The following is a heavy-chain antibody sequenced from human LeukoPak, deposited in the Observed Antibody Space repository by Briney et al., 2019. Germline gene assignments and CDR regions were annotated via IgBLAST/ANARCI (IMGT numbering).Heavy chain of an antibody. J-gene: IGHJ4*02. CDR1: GGTFSSYT. CDR3: AREAAAAGENYFDY. Sequence: ASVKVSCKASGGTFSSYTISWVRQAPGQGLEWMGGIIPMFGTTNYAQKFQGRVTITADESTSTAYMELSSLRSDDTAVYYCAREAAAAGENYFDYWGQGTLVTVSS. V-gene: IGHV1-69*13. CDR2: IIPMFGTT. D-gene: IGHD6-13*01.